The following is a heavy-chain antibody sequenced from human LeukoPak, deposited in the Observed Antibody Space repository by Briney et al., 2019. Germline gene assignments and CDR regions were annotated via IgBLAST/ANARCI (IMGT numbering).Heavy chain of an antibody. D-gene: IGHD3-3*01. CDR2: INHSGST. Sequence: SETLSLTCAVYGVSFSGYYWSWIRQPPGKGLEWIGEINHSGSTNYNPSLKSRVTISVDTSKNQFSLKLSSVTAADTAVYYCARVRGGYYDFWSGYYIDYWGQGTLVTVSS. V-gene: IGHV4-34*01. CDR1: GVSFSGYY. J-gene: IGHJ4*02. CDR3: ARVRGGYYDFWSGYYIDY.